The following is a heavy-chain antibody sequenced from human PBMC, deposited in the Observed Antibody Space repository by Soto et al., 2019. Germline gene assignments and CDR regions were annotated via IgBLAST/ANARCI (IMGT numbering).Heavy chain of an antibody. J-gene: IGHJ6*02. V-gene: IGHV4-34*01. CDR1: GGSFSGYY. D-gene: IGHD3-3*01. CDR3: ARGWLLLEYYYYSGMDV. CDR2: INHSGST. Sequence: TLSLTCAVYGGSFSGYYWSWIRQPPGKGLEWIGEINHSGSTNYNPSLKSRVTISVDTSKNQFSLKLSSVTAADTAVYYCARGWLLLEYYYYSGMDVWGQGTTVTVSS.